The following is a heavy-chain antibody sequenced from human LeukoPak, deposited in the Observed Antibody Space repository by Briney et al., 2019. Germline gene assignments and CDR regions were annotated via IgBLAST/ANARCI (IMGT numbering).Heavy chain of an antibody. CDR3: ARSSITMVRGVGYYFDY. V-gene: IGHV1-18*01. CDR1: GYTFTSYG. D-gene: IGHD3-10*01. CDR2: IRAYNGNT. J-gene: IGHJ4*02. Sequence: ASVKVSCKASGYTFTSYGISWVRQAPGQGLEWMGWIRAYNGNTNYAQKLQGRVTMTTDTSTSTAYMELRSLRSEDTAVYYCARSSITMVRGVGYYFDYWGQGTLVTVSS.